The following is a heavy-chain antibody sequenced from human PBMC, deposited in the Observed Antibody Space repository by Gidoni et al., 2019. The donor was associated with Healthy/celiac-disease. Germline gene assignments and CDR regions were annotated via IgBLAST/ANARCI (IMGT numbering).Heavy chain of an antibody. CDR2: ISWNGGSI. CDR3: AKDKRREYNWKSYYYYYGMDV. Sequence: EVQLVESGGGLVQPGRSLRLCCAASGFTFDDYAMHWVRQAPGKGLEWVSGISWNGGSIGYADSVKGRFTISRDNAKNSLYLQMNSLRSEDTALYYCAKDKRREYNWKSYYYYYGMDVWGQGTTVTVSS. V-gene: IGHV3-9*01. CDR1: GFTFDDYA. D-gene: IGHD1-20*01. J-gene: IGHJ6*02.